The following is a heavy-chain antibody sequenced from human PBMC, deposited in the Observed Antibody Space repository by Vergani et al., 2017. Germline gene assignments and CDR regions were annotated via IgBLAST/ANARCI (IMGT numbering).Heavy chain of an antibody. CDR1: GGSISSYY. V-gene: IGHV4-59*12. CDR2: IYYSGST. D-gene: IGHD3-16*01. J-gene: IGHJ4*02. CDR3: ARETSYIWGNILDY. Sequence: QVQLQESGPGLVKPSETLSLTCTVSGGSISSYYWSWIRQPPGKGLEWIGYIYYSGSTYYNPSLKSRVTISVDTSKNQFSLKLSSVTAADTAVYYCARETSYIWGNILDYWGQGTLVTVSS.